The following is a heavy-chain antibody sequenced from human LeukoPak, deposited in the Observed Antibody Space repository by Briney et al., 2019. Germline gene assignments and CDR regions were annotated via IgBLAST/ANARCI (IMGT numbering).Heavy chain of an antibody. Sequence: SETLSLTCTVSGGSVSSSSYYWGWIRQPPGKGLVWIGSIYYSGSTYYNPSLKSRVTISVDTSKNQFSLKLSSVTAADTAVYYCARAISGYSYGTPFDYWGQGTLVTVSS. CDR2: IYYSGST. D-gene: IGHD5-18*01. J-gene: IGHJ4*02. CDR3: ARAISGYSYGTPFDY. CDR1: GGSVSSSSYY. V-gene: IGHV4-39*07.